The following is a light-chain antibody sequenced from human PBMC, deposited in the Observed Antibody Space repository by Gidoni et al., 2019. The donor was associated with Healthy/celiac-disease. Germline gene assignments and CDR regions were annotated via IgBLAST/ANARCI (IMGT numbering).Light chain of an antibody. Sequence: EIVLTQSPATLSLSPGERATLSCRASQSVSSYLAWYQQKPGQAPRLLIYDASNRATGIPARFSGSGSGTDFTLTISSQEPEDFAVYYCQQPAGFTFGPGTKVDIK. CDR2: DAS. CDR1: QSVSSY. V-gene: IGKV3-11*01. CDR3: QQPAGFT. J-gene: IGKJ3*01.